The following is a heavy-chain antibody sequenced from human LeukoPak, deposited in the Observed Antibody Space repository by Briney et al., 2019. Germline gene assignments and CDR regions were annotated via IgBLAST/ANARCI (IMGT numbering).Heavy chain of an antibody. CDR1: GGSISSYY. J-gene: IGHJ5*02. V-gene: IGHV4-4*07. Sequence: SPTLSLTCTVSGGSISSYYWSWIRQPAGKGMEWGARFYTSGSANYNPSLKNRVTMSVDKSKNQFYLKLNSVPAAATAVYYCARDSCSSTSCYNTWFEPWGQGTLVTVSS. CDR2: FYTSGSA. CDR3: ARDSCSSTSCYNTWFEP. D-gene: IGHD2-2*02.